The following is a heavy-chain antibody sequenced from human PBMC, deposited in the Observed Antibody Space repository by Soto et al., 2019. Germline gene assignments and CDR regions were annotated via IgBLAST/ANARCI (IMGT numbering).Heavy chain of an antibody. D-gene: IGHD1-26*01. CDR3: ARQSGSYTPPFDY. V-gene: IGHV5-10-1*01. Sequence: CKGSGYSFTSYWISWVRQMPGKGLEWMGRIDPSDSYTNYSPSFQGHVTISADKSISTAYLQWSSLKASDTAMYYCARQSGSYTPPFDYWGQGTLVTVSS. J-gene: IGHJ4*02. CDR1: GYSFTSYW. CDR2: IDPSDSYT.